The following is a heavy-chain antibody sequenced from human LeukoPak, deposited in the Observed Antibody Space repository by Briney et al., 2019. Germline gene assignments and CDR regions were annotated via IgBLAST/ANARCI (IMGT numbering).Heavy chain of an antibody. Sequence: GGSLRLSCVASGFTFSRYWMSWVRQAPGKGLEWVANIKQDGSMKYYVDSVKGRFTISRDNAKNSLNLQMNSLRAEDTAVYYCAGINDYGDPTGAFDIWGQGTMVTVSS. J-gene: IGHJ3*02. D-gene: IGHD4-17*01. CDR2: IKQDGSMK. CDR3: AGINDYGDPTGAFDI. CDR1: GFTFSRYW. V-gene: IGHV3-7*01.